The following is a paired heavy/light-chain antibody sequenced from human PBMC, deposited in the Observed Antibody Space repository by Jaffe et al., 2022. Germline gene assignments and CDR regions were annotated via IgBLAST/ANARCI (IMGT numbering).Light chain of an antibody. V-gene: IGKV4-1*01. CDR1: QSVLYSSNNKNW. CDR3: QQYYSTPIT. J-gene: IGKJ5*01. CDR2: WAS. Sequence: DIVMTQSPDSLAVSLGERATINCKSSQSVLYSSNNKNWLAWYQQKSGQPPKLLIYWASTRGSGVPDRFSGSGSGTDFTLTISNLQAEDVAVYYCQQYYSTPITFGQGTRLDIK.
Heavy chain of an antibody. J-gene: IGHJ5*02. CDR2: MYYSGTT. V-gene: IGHV4-38-2*01. Sequence: QVQLQGSGPGLVKPSETLSLTCSVSAYSISSGYYWGWIRQPPGKGLEWIGSMYYSGTTSYNPSLYNPSLRSRVTISVDTSKNQVSLKLTSVTAADTAVYYCVRSPPEGVGALYMWWFDPWDQGTLVTVSS. D-gene: IGHD2-8*01. CDR3: VRSPPEGVGALYMWWFDP. CDR1: AYSISSGYY.